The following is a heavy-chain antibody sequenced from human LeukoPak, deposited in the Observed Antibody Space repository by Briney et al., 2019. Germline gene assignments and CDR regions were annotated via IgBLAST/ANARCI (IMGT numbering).Heavy chain of an antibody. V-gene: IGHV4-4*07. D-gene: IGHD6-13*01. CDR3: ARDHYSSSWYAEYYFDY. J-gene: IGHJ4*02. CDR1: GGSISSYY. CDR2: IYTSGST. Sequence: SETLSLTCTVSGGSISSYYWSWIRQPAGKGLEWIGRIYTSGSTNYNPSLKSRVTMSVDTSKNQFSLKLSSVTAADTAVYYCARDHYSSSWYAEYYFDYWGQGTWSPSPQ.